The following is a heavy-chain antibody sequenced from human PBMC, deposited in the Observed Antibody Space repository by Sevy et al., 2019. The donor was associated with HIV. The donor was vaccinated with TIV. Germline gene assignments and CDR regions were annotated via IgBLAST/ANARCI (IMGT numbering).Heavy chain of an antibody. CDR2: INQDGSEK. V-gene: IGHV3-7*01. Sequence: GGSLRLSCAASGFTFSNYWMSWVRQAPGKGLECVANINQDGSEKYYLDSVRGRFNVSRDNAKNSLYLQMNSLRAEDSAVYYGAREQITGSNTDYFDSWGQGTLVTVSS. CDR1: GFTFSNYW. CDR3: AREQITGSNTDYFDS. J-gene: IGHJ4*02. D-gene: IGHD1-20*01.